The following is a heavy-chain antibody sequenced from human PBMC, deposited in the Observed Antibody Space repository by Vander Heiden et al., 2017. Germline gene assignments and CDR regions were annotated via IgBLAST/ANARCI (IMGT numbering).Heavy chain of an antibody. V-gene: IGHV2-70*04. CDR2: IDWEEEK. CDR1: GFSLSTSGMR. Sequence: QVTLKESGPALVKPTQTLTLTCTFSGFSLSTSGMRVSWIRQPPGKALEWLARIDWEEEKFYSTSLKTRLIISKDTSKNQVVLKMTNMDPVDTATYYCAGVAGYFHYWGQGTLVTVSS. CDR3: AGVAGYFHY. J-gene: IGHJ1*01. D-gene: IGHD2-15*01.